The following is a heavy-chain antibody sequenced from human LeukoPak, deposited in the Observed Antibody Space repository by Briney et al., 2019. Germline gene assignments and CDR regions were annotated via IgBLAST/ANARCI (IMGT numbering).Heavy chain of an antibody. CDR1: GFIFSNYW. V-gene: IGHV3-7*04. J-gene: IGHJ4*02. Sequence: GGSLRLSCAASGFIFSNYWMTWVRQAPGKGLEWVANIKRDGSDKYFVDSVRGRFTISRDNAKNTLYPQMNSLRAEDTAVYYCARDGGDCDSTTCYDRLDYWGQGTLVTVSS. CDR3: ARDGGDCDSTTCYDRLDY. CDR2: IKRDGSDK. D-gene: IGHD2/OR15-2a*01.